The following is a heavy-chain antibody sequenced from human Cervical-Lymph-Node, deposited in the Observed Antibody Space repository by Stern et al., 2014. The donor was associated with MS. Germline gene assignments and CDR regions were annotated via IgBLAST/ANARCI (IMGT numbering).Heavy chain of an antibody. J-gene: IGHJ5*02. CDR1: GGSFSGYY. CDR3: ARGQLPGIAAAGTEWFDP. CDR2: INHSGST. D-gene: IGHD6-13*01. V-gene: IGHV4-34*01. Sequence: QVQLQQWGAGLLKPSETLSLTCAVYGGSFSGYYWSWIRQPPGKGLEWIGEINHSGSTNYNPSLKSRVTISVDTSKNQFSLKLSSVTAADTAVYYCARGQLPGIAAAGTEWFDPWGQGTLVTVSS.